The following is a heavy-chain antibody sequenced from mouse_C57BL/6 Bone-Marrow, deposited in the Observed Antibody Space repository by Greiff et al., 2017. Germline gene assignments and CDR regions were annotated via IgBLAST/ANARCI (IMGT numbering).Heavy chain of an antibody. CDR1: GFTFSDYY. CDR3: AGRYDGYYGAMDY. Sequence: EVKVVESGGGLVQPGGSLKLSCAASGFTFSDYYMYWVRQTPEKRLEWVAYISNGGGSTYYPDTVKGRFTISRDNATNTLYLQMSRLKSEDTAMYYCAGRYDGYYGAMDYWGQGTSVTVSS. J-gene: IGHJ4*01. CDR2: ISNGGGST. D-gene: IGHD2-3*01. V-gene: IGHV5-12*01.